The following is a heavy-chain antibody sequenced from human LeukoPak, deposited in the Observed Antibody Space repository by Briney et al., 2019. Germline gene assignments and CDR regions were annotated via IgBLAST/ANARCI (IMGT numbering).Heavy chain of an antibody. J-gene: IGHJ4*02. Sequence: ASVKVSCKASGYTFTSYDINWVRQATGQGLEWMGWMNPNSGNTGYAQKFQGRVTITADESTSTAYMELSSLRSEDTAVYYCARDLPNYYGSGSWFDYWGQGTLVTVSS. V-gene: IGHV1-8*01. CDR2: MNPNSGNT. CDR1: GYTFTSYD. D-gene: IGHD3-10*01. CDR3: ARDLPNYYGSGSWFDY.